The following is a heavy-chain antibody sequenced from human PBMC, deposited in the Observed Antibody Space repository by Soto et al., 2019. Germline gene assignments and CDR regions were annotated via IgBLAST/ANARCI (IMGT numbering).Heavy chain of an antibody. D-gene: IGHD2-8*02. CDR1: HSSFTGSH. V-gene: IGHV4-34*01. Sequence: SATVSLTCAVYHSSFTGSHLTWTRQPPGTGLEWIGEINHNGSTNYNPSLKIRVTISVDTSKNKFSLKLTSVPAADTAVYYCARDNLTGLFDYWGQGSLVTVSA. CDR3: ARDNLTGLFDY. CDR2: INHNGST. J-gene: IGHJ4*02.